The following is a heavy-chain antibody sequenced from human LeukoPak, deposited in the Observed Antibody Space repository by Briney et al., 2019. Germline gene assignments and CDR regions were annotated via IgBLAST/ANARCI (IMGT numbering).Heavy chain of an antibody. CDR3: ARSPSHLHVYGAGTMGYFDY. D-gene: IGHD3-10*01. CDR2: SKYRGTT. Sequence: SETLSLTCDVSGESISDYYWSWIRKPPGQGIEWIGESKYRGTTNYNPSLKSRVTILADMSKNQVSLKLNSVTAADTAVYYCARSPSHLHVYGAGTMGYFDYWGQGSLVTVSS. V-gene: IGHV4-34*01. J-gene: IGHJ4*02. CDR1: GESISDYY.